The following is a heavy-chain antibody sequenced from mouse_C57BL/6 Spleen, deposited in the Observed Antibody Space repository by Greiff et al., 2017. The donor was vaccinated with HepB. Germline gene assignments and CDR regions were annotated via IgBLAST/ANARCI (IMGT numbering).Heavy chain of an antibody. CDR2: ISNGGGST. V-gene: IGHV5-12*01. J-gene: IGHJ3*01. CDR3: ARGSSYFAY. CDR1: GFTFSDYY. Sequence: EVQLQESGGGLVQPGGSLKLSCAASGFTFSDYYMYWVRQTPEKRLEWVAYISNGGGSTYYPDTVKGRFTISRDNAKNTLYLQMSRLKSEDTAMYYCARGSSYFAYWGQGTLVTVSA. D-gene: IGHD1-1*01.